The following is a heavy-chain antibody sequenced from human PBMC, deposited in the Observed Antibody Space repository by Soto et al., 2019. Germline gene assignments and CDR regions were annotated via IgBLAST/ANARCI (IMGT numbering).Heavy chain of an antibody. CDR2: IRSKAYGGTT. CDR1: GFTFGDYA. J-gene: IGHJ4*02. CDR3: TRGRGSGGSVF. V-gene: IGHV3-49*03. Sequence: EAQLVESGGGLVQPGRSLRLSCTASGFTFGDYAMSWFRQAPGKGLEWVGFIRSKAYGGTTEYAASVKGRFTISRDDSKSIAYLQMNSLKTEDTAVYHCTRGRGSGGSVFWGQGTLVTVSS. D-gene: IGHD2-15*01.